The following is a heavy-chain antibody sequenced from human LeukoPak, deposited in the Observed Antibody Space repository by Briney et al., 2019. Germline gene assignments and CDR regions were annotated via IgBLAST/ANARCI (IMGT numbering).Heavy chain of an antibody. CDR3: AREFVEGNYGERNYFDY. J-gene: IGHJ4*02. V-gene: IGHV1-3*01. Sequence: KSQARVTITRDTSASTAYMELSSLRDEDTAVYYCAREFVEGNYGERNYFDYWGQGTLVTVSS. D-gene: IGHD4-17*01.